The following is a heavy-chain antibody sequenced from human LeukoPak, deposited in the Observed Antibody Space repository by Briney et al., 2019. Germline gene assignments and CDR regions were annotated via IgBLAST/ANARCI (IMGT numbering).Heavy chain of an antibody. CDR2: IRSKAYGGTT. Sequence: GGSLRLSCTASGFAFGDYAMSWVRQAPGKGLEWVGFIRSKAYGGTTEYATSVKGRFTISRDDSKSIAYLQMNSLKTEDTAVYYCTRDPNYYDFWSGYPQVYFDYWGQGILVTVSS. CDR3: TRDPNYYDFWSGYPQVYFDY. CDR1: GFAFGDYA. D-gene: IGHD3-3*01. V-gene: IGHV3-49*04. J-gene: IGHJ4*02.